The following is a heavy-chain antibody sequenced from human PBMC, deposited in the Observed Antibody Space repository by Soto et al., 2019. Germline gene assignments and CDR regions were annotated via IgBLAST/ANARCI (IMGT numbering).Heavy chain of an antibody. CDR1: GYTFTSYD. J-gene: IGHJ6*02. V-gene: IGHV1-8*01. D-gene: IGHD3-3*01. CDR2: MNPNSGNT. Sequence: GASGKVSWKASGYTFTSYDINWVRQATGQGHEWMGWMNPNSGNTGYAQKFQGRVTMTRNTSISTAYMELSSLRSEDTAVYYCARGLKHYDFSSRFAYYYYYYGMYVWG. CDR3: ARGLKHYDFSSRFAYYYYYYGMYV.